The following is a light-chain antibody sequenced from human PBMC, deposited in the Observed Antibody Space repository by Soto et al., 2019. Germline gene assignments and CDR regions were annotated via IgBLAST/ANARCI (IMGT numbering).Light chain of an antibody. J-gene: IGKJ4*01. Sequence: AIQMTQSPSSLSASGGERVTITCRASQGIRNDLGWYQQKPGKAPKLLIYAASSLQSGVPSRFSGSGSGTDFTLTISSLQPEDFATYYCLQDYNYPLTFGGGTKVDIK. V-gene: IGKV1-6*01. CDR2: AAS. CDR1: QGIRND. CDR3: LQDYNYPLT.